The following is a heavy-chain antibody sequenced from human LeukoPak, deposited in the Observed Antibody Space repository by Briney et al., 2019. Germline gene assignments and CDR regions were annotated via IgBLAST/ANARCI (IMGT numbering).Heavy chain of an antibody. D-gene: IGHD2-2*01. V-gene: IGHV3-7*03. CDR3: SRDCITTTCYAD. CDR1: GFTFSSNR. J-gene: IGHJ4*02. Sequence: GGSLRLSCAASGFTFSSNRMSWVRQAPGKGLEWVASIKQDGSEKYYVDSVKGRFTISRDNARNSLYLQMNSLRAEDTAAYYCSRDCITTTCYADWGQGTLVTVSS. CDR2: IKQDGSEK.